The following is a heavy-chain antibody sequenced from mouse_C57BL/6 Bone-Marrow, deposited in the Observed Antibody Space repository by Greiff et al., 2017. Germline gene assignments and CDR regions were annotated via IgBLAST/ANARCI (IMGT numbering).Heavy chain of an antibody. J-gene: IGHJ4*01. Sequence: QVQLQQSGAELVRPGASVTLSCKASGYTFTDYEMHWVKQTPVHGLEWIGAIDPETGGTAYNQKFKGKAILTADKSSSTAYMELRSLTSEDSAVYYCTRATTVVATPYAVDYWGQGTSVTVSS. CDR3: TRATTVVATPYAVDY. CDR2: IDPETGGT. V-gene: IGHV1-15*01. D-gene: IGHD1-1*01. CDR1: GYTFTDYE.